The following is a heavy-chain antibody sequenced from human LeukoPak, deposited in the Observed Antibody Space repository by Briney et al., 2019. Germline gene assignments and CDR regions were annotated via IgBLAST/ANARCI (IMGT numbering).Heavy chain of an antibody. CDR2: ISISSSNI. CDR1: GFTFGAYS. CDR3: AREYYGVIFSHYLDV. D-gene: IGHD3-9*01. J-gene: IGHJ6*04. Sequence: GGSLRLSCAAPGFTFGAYSMNWVRQAPGKGLEWIAYISISSSNIHYADSVRGRFTISRDNANNSLYLQLSGLRVEDTAVYYCAREYYGVIFSHYLDVWGKGTTVTVSS. V-gene: IGHV3-48*04.